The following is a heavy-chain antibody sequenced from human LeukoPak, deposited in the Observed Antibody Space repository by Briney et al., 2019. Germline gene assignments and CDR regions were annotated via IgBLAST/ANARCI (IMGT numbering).Heavy chain of an antibody. CDR2: MYYSGST. CDR3: ARRFPIAAAGTGWHFDL. V-gene: IGHV4-39*07. CDR1: GGSISSSGYY. D-gene: IGHD6-13*01. J-gene: IGHJ2*01. Sequence: KSSETLSLTWTGTGGSISSSGYYWGWIRQPPGKGLEWIASMYYSGSTYYNPSLKSRVTISVDTSKNQFSLKLSSVTAADTAVYYCARRFPIAAAGTGWHFDLWGRGTLVTVSS.